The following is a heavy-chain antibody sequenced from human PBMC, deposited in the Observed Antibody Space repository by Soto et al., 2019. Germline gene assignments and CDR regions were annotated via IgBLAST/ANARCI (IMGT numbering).Heavy chain of an antibody. CDR2: MNPNSGNT. CDR1: GYTFTSYD. CDR3: ERANSFFGGLFNVEGANWFDL. V-gene: IGHV1-8*01. J-gene: IGHJ5*02. D-gene: IGHD3-9*01. Sequence: ASVKVSCKASGYTFTSYDINWVRQATGQGLEWMGWMNPNSGNTGYAQKFQGRVTMTRNTSISTAYMELSSLRPEDTAVYYCERANSFFGGLFNVEGANWFDLWGKEPLVTVP.